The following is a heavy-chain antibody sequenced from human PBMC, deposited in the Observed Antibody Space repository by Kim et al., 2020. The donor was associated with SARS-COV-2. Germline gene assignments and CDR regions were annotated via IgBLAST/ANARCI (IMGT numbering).Heavy chain of an antibody. J-gene: IGHJ6*02. D-gene: IGHD3-10*01. CDR2: STI. V-gene: IGHV3-48*01. Sequence: STIYHADSVKGRFTNTRDNAKNSLYLQLNSLRAEEAAVYYCAAFGEDGMDVWGQGTTVTVSS. CDR3: AAFGEDGMDV.